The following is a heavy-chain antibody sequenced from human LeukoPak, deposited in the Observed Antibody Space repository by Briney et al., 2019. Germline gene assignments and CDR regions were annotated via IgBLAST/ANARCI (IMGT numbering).Heavy chain of an antibody. CDR1: GFTFSSYA. CDR3: ARGYNWFDP. V-gene: IGHV3-64*01. J-gene: IGHJ5*02. Sequence: GGSLRLSCAASGFTFSSYAMHWVRQAPGKGLEYVSAISSNGGSTYYANSVKGRFTISRDNSKNTLYLQMGSLRTEDMAVYYCARGYNWFDPWGQGTQVTVSS. CDR2: ISSNGGST.